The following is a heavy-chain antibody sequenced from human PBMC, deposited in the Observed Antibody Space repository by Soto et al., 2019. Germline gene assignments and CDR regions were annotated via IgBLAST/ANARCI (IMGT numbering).Heavy chain of an antibody. Sequence: TLSLNCTVSGGSISSGGYYWSWIRQHPGKGLEWIGYIYYSVSTYYNPSLKSRVTISVDTSKNQFSLKLSSVTAADTAVYYCARELSSYGPDYYYGMDVWGQGTTVTAS. CDR3: ARELSSYGPDYYYGMDV. CDR1: GGSISSGGYY. V-gene: IGHV4-31*03. J-gene: IGHJ6*02. CDR2: IYYSVST. D-gene: IGHD6-6*01.